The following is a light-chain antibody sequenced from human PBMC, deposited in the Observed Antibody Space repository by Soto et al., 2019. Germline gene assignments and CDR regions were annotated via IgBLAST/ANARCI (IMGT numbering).Light chain of an antibody. V-gene: IGLV7-46*01. CDR1: TGAVTNGHY. CDR3: LLSYNGPYA. CDR2: DTT. J-gene: IGLJ1*01. Sequence: QAVVTQEPSLTVCPGGTVTLTCGSSTGAVTNGHYPYWFQQKPGQAPRTLIYDTTNRHSWTPARFSGSLLGGKAALTLSGAQPEDEAEYYCLLSYNGPYAFGTGTKVTVL.